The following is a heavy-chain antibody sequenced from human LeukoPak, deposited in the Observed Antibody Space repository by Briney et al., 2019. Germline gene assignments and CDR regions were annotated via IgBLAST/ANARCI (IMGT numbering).Heavy chain of an antibody. CDR1: GGSFSGYY. CDR3: ARGLRSPYYYYGMDV. V-gene: IGHV4-34*01. Sequence: SETLSLTCAVYGGSFSGYYWRWIRQPPGKGLEWIGEINHSGSTNYNPSLHRRVTISVDTSKNQFSLKLSSVTAADTAVYYCARGLRSPYYYYGMDVWGQGTTVTVSS. J-gene: IGHJ6*02. CDR2: INHSGST.